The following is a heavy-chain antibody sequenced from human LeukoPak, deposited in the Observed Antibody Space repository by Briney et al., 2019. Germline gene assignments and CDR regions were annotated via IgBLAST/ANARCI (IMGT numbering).Heavy chain of an antibody. Sequence: SVNVSCQASGGTLRSYAISWVRQAPRQGLEWMGRIIPILCIANYAQKSQRRVTITADKSTSTAYMELSSLISEDTAVYYCASTYGDYFVISRAYFDYWGQGTLVTVSS. CDR3: ASTYGDYFVISRAYFDY. D-gene: IGHD4-17*01. CDR2: IIPILCIA. V-gene: IGHV1-69*04. CDR1: GGTLRSYA. J-gene: IGHJ4*02.